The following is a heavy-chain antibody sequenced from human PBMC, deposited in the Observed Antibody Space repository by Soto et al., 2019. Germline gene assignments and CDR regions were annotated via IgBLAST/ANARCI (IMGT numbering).Heavy chain of an antibody. V-gene: IGHV1-8*01. CDR2: MNPNSGNT. Sequence: QVQLVQSGAEVKKPGASVKVSCKASGYTFTSYDINWVRQATGQGLEWMGWMNPNSGNTGYAQKFRGRVTMTRNTSISTAYMELSSLRSEDTAVYYCARVGYDEDGYYFDYWGQGTLVTVSS. CDR3: ARVGYDEDGYYFDY. J-gene: IGHJ4*02. CDR1: GYTFTSYD. D-gene: IGHD5-12*01.